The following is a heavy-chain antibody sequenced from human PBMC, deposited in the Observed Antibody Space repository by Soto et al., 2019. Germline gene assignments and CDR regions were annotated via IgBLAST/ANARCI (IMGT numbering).Heavy chain of an antibody. CDR1: GGTFSSFA. CDR3: ARSHSSSTSCYSCGKDWYFDL. V-gene: IGHV1-69*13. D-gene: IGHD2-2*01. CDR2: IIPIFGTA. Sequence: SVKVSCKASGGTFSSFAISWVRQAPGQGLEWMGGIIPIFGTANYAQKFQGRDTITADESTSTAYMELSSLRSEDTAVYYCARSHSSSTSCYSCGKDWYFDLWGRGTLVTVSS. J-gene: IGHJ2*01.